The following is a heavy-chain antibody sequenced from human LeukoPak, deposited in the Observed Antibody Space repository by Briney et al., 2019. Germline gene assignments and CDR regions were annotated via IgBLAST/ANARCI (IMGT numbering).Heavy chain of an antibody. D-gene: IGHD3-10*01. Sequence: PGGSLRLSCAASGFTFSNYAMSWVRQAPGKGLEWVSVISDSGGSTYYADSVKGRFTISRDDSKNTLYLQMNSLRVEDTAVYYCAKNRVTSGMDVWGQGTTVTVSS. V-gene: IGHV3-23*01. CDR3: AKNRVTSGMDV. CDR2: ISDSGGST. CDR1: GFTFSNYA. J-gene: IGHJ6*02.